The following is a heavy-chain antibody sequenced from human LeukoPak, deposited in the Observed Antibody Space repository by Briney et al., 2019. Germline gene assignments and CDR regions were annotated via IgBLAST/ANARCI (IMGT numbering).Heavy chain of an antibody. Sequence: SSVKLSCKASGSTFTGYYIHWGRQPPGQGLGRMGGINPNSGGTNNEQKFHGRVTITRDTSIIRPYMELSRRRSYDKAAVYCAEGYNWTYVLGVVYYYMDVWGKGTRLPS. J-gene: IGHJ6*03. D-gene: IGHD1-7*01. CDR3: AEGYNWTYVLGVVYYYMDV. CDR2: INPNSGGT. CDR1: GSTFTGYY. V-gene: IGHV1-2*02.